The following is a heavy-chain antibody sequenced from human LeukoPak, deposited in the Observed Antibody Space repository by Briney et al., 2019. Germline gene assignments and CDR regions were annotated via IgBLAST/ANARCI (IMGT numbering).Heavy chain of an antibody. CDR1: GGSFSGYY. CDR2: INHSGST. CDR3: VRVSRTYWYYGMDV. Sequence: PSETLSLTCAVYGGSFSGYYWSWIRQPPGKGLEWIGEINHSGSTNYNPSLKSRVTISVDTSKNQFSLKLSSVTAADTAVYYCVRVSRTYWYYGMDVWGQGTTVTVSS. D-gene: IGHD2-8*02. V-gene: IGHV4-34*01. J-gene: IGHJ6*02.